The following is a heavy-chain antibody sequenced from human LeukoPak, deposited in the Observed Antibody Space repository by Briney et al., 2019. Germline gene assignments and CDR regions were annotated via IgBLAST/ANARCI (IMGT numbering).Heavy chain of an antibody. V-gene: IGHV4-61*09. J-gene: IGHJ4*02. CDR2: VFTRGTT. CDR1: GGSISSGSYY. CDR3: ARLYLPATRFDY. Sequence: SETLSLTCTVSGGSISSGSYYWNWIRQPAGKRLDWLGHVFTRGTTNYNASLEGRLTISLDTARNQFSLKLTSVTAADTAVYYCARLYLPATRFDYWGQGTLVTVSS. D-gene: IGHD5-24*01.